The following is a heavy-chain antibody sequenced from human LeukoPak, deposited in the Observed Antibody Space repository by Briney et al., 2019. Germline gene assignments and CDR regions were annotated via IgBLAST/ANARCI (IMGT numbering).Heavy chain of an antibody. CDR3: ARMGSTSYYFDY. J-gene: IGHJ4*02. Sequence: PSETLSCTCTVSGASISSYYYSWIRQPPGKALQWIGYFYYSGSTNYNPSLKSRATISVDTSKNQFSLRLTSVTAADTAVYYCARMGSTSYYFDYWGQGTLVTVSS. D-gene: IGHD3-10*01. CDR1: GASISSYY. CDR2: FYYSGST. V-gene: IGHV4-59*01.